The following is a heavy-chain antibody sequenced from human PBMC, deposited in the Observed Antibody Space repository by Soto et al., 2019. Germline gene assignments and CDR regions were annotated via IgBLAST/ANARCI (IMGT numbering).Heavy chain of an antibody. CDR3: ARVRGVVYCTNCVCFGPDY. V-gene: IGHV1-18*01. Sequence: QVQLVQSGAEVKKPGASVKVSCKASGYTFTSYGISWVRQAPGQGLEWMGWISAYNGNTNYAQKLQGRVTMTTDTSTSTAYMELRSLRADDTAVYYCARVRGVVYCTNCVCFGPDYWGQGTLFTVSS. D-gene: IGHD2-8*01. J-gene: IGHJ4*02. CDR2: ISAYNGNT. CDR1: GYTFTSYG.